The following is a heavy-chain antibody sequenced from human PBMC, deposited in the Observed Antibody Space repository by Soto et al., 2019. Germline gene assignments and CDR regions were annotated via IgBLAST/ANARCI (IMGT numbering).Heavy chain of an antibody. J-gene: IGHJ3*02. V-gene: IGHV3-13*01. Sequence: EVQLVESGGGLVQPVGSLRLSCAASGFTFSSYDMHWVRQATGKGLEWVSAIGTAGDTYYPGSVKERFTISRENAKNSLYLQMNSLRAGDTAVYYCATTLHGYSSSWYGAFDIWGQGTMVTVSS. CDR2: IGTAGDT. CDR3: ATTLHGYSSSWYGAFDI. D-gene: IGHD6-13*01. CDR1: GFTFSSYD.